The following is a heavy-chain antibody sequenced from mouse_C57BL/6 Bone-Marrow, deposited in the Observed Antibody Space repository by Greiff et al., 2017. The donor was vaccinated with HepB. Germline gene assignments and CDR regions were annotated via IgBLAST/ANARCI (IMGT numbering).Heavy chain of an antibody. Sequence: QVQLKQSGPELVKPGASVKISCKASGYTFTDYYINWVKQRPGQGLEWIGWIYPGSGNTKYNEKFKGKATLTVDTSSGTAYMQLSSLTSDDSAVYFCARPLPPLLRYYFDYWGQGTTLTVSS. CDR2: IYPGSGNT. CDR1: GYTFTDYY. D-gene: IGHD1-1*01. CDR3: ARPLPPLLRYYFDY. J-gene: IGHJ2*01. V-gene: IGHV1-84*01.